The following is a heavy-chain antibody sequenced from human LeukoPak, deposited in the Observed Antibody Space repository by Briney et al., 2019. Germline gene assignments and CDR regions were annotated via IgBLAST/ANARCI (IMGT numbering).Heavy chain of an antibody. V-gene: IGHV4-34*01. CDR2: INHSGST. CDR1: GGSFSGYY. D-gene: IGHD3-9*01. Sequence: PSETLSLTCAVYGGSFSGYYWSWIRQPPGKGLEWIGEINHSGSTNYNPSLKSRVTISVDTSKNQFSLKLSSVTAADTAVYYCARALNYDILTGYSNWFDPWGQGTLVTVSS. J-gene: IGHJ5*02. CDR3: ARALNYDILTGYSNWFDP.